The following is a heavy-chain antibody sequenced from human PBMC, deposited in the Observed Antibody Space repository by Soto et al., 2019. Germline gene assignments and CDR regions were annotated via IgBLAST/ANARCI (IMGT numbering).Heavy chain of an antibody. CDR1: GGSISSYY. CDR2: VYYGGST. V-gene: IGHV4-59*01. D-gene: IGHD6-19*01. J-gene: IGHJ3*02. CDR3: ASFIAVAGHDAFDI. Sequence: SETLSLTCTVSGGSISSYYWSWIRQPPGKGLEWIGYVYYGGSTNYNPSLKSRVTISVDTSKNQFSLKLSSVTAADTAVYYCASFIAVAGHDAFDIWGQGTMVTVSS.